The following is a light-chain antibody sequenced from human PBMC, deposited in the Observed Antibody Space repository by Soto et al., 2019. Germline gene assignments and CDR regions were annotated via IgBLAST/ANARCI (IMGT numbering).Light chain of an antibody. CDR2: DVS. CDR3: LLYYSGLRV. V-gene: IGLV2-14*01. J-gene: IGLJ3*02. CDR1: SSDVGAYNS. Sequence: QSALTQPASVSGSPGQSITISCTGTSSDVGAYNSVAWYQHNPGKAPKLMIYDVSNRPSGVSSRFSGSKSANTASLSISGLQADDEADYYCLLYYSGLRVFGGGTKLTVL.